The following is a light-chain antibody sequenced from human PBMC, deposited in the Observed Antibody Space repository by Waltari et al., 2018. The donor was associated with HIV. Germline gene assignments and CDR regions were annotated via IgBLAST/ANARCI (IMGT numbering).Light chain of an antibody. J-gene: IGLJ2*01. Sequence: QSALPQPASVSWSPGQSITISCTGASSDVGCYACIAWYQQHPGKAPRLIIYEVTNRPSGVSNRFFGSTSANTASLTISGLQADDEADYYCSYTGTNSLHFGGGTKVTVL. V-gene: IGLV2-14*01. CDR3: CSYTGTNSLH. CDR2: EVT. CDR1: SSDVGCYAC.